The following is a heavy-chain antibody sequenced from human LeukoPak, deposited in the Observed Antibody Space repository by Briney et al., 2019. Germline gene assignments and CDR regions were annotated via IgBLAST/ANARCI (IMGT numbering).Heavy chain of an antibody. J-gene: IGHJ6*02. CDR3: ARGGGLDV. D-gene: IGHD3-16*01. V-gene: IGHV3-23*01. Sequence: PGGSLRLSCAASGLTFSSSAMSWVRQAPGKGLEWVSAISNNGGYTYYADSVQGRFTISRDNAKNSLYLQMSNLRAEDTAVYFCARGGGLDVWGQGATVTVSS. CDR2: ISNNGGYT. CDR1: GLTFSSSA.